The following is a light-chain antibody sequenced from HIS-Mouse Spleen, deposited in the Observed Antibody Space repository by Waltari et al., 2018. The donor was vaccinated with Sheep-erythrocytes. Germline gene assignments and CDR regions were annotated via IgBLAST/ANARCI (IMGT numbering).Light chain of an antibody. J-gene: IGKJ1*01. CDR1: QSVLYSSNNKNY. Sequence: DIVMTQSPDSLAVSLGERATNNCKSSQSVLYSSNNKNYLAWYQQKPGQPPKLLIYWASTRESGVPDRFSGSGSGTDFTLTISSLQAEDVAVYYCQQYYSTPRPFGQGTKVEIK. CDR2: WAS. CDR3: QQYYSTPRP. V-gene: IGKV4-1*01.